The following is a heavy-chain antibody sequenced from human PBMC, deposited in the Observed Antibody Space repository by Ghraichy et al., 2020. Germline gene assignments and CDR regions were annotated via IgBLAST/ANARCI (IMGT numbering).Heavy chain of an antibody. CDR2: ITGSSYNT. CDR1: GFNFRSYA. V-gene: IGHV3-23*01. CDR3: VKTNSGSYHRSLIVK. Sequence: GGTLRLSCAASGFNFRSYAMTWVRQAPGKALEWVSSITGSSYNTFYVDSVKGRFTISRDNSMNTLALQMNSLRGEDTAVYYCVKTNSGSYHRSLIVKWGQGTLVTVSS. J-gene: IGHJ4*02. D-gene: IGHD1-26*01.